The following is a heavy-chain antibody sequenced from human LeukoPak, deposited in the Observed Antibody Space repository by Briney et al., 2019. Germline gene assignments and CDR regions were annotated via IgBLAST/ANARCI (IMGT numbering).Heavy chain of an antibody. CDR1: GFTFSSYS. J-gene: IGHJ4*02. Sequence: PGGSLRLSCAASGFTFSSYSMNWVRQAPGKGLEWVSSISSSSSYIYYADSVKGRFTISRDNAKNSLYLQMNSLRAEDTAVYYCARNPQQLVGLDYRGQGTLVTVSS. V-gene: IGHV3-21*01. D-gene: IGHD6-13*01. CDR2: ISSSSSYI. CDR3: ARNPQQLVGLDY.